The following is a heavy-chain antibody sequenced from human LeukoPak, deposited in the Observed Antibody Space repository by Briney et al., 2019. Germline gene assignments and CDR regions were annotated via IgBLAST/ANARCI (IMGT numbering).Heavy chain of an antibody. D-gene: IGHD3-22*01. CDR2: IYYSGSS. CDR3: ARGTLYYYDSSGYYLFDY. V-gene: IGHV4-34*01. Sequence: SETLSLTCAVYGGSFSGYYWSWIRQPPGKGLEWIGEIYYSGSSNYNPSLKSRVTISVDTSKNQFSLNLSSVTAADTAVHYCARGTLYYYDSSGYYLFDYWGQGTLVTVSS. J-gene: IGHJ4*02. CDR1: GGSFSGYY.